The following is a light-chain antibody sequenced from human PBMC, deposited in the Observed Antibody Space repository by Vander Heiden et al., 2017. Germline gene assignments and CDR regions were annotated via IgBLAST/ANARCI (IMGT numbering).Light chain of an antibody. J-gene: IGLJ2*01. CDR1: ALPKQY. V-gene: IGLV3-25*03. CDR2: KDS. CDR3: QSADGSGTLV. Sequence: SYELTQPPSVSVSPGQTARITCSGDALPKQYAYWYQQKPGQAPGRVIYKDSERPSGIPERISGSSSGTTATFTISGVQAEDEADDYCQSADGSGTLVFGGGTKLTVL.